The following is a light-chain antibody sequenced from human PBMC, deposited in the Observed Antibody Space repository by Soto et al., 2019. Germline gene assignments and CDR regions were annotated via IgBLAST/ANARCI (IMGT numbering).Light chain of an antibody. J-gene: IGKJ4*01. CDR2: ATS. V-gene: IGKV1D-16*01. Sequence: DVQLTQSPSSLSTAVGDRVSITCRASQNINIWLAWYQLKPGKAPKSLIYATSTLQNDVPSRFSGSGSGTDFTLTINNLQPEDFATYYCQQYNAFPPTFGGGTKVEIK. CDR1: QNINIW. CDR3: QQYNAFPPT.